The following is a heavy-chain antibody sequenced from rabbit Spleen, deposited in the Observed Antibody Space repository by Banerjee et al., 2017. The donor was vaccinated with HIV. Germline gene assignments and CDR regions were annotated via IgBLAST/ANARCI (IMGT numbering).Heavy chain of an antibody. V-gene: IGHV1S45*01. CDR3: ARDTSSSFSSYGMDL. D-gene: IGHD1-1*01. CDR2: INTYTGKS. Sequence: EQLEESGGGLVKPEGSLTLTCKASGVSFSDKDVMCWVRQAPGKGLEWIACINTYTGKSVYASWATGRFTISKTSSTTVTLQMTSLTAADTATYFCARDTSSSFSSYGMDLWGPGTLVTVS. J-gene: IGHJ6*01. CDR1: GVSFSDKDV.